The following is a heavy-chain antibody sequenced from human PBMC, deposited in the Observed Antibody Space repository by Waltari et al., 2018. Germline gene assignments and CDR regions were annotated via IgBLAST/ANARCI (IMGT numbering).Heavy chain of an antibody. Sequence: EVQLVESGGGLVQPGGSLSRACAASGFTLGGFWLSWVRRATGKGLEGVASIKQNGSEKYYVDSVKGRFTISRDNVDYSLFLQMSTLRAEDTAVYYCARLLGGVTTFDSWGQGTLVTVSS. CDR2: IKQNGSEK. CDR1: GFTLGGFW. J-gene: IGHJ4*02. CDR3: ARLLGGVTTFDS. D-gene: IGHD3-16*01. V-gene: IGHV3-7*01.